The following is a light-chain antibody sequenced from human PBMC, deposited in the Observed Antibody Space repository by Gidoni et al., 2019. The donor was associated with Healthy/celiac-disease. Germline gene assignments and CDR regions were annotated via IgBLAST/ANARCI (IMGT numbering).Light chain of an antibody. J-gene: IGLJ3*02. CDR3: AAWDDSLNGPV. Sequence: QSVLTQPPSASGTPGPRVTISCSGSSSNIGSNTVNWYQQLPGTAPKLLIYSNNQRPSGVPDRFSGSKSGTSASLAISGLQSEDEADDYCAAWDDSLNGPVFGGGTKLTVL. V-gene: IGLV1-44*01. CDR1: SSNIGSNT. CDR2: SNN.